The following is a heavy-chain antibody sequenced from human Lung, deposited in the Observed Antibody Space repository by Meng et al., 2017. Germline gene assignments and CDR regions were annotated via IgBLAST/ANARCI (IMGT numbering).Heavy chain of an antibody. D-gene: IGHD1-26*01. V-gene: IGHV3-15*01. Sequence: GESLKISCAASGFTFNDAWVNWVRQAPGKGLEWVGRVKSKDYGGTTEYAAPVKGRFTVSRDDSRNTLSLQMNSLKIEDTAVYYCSTNYGRFYYGMDLWGRGTTVTGSS. J-gene: IGHJ6*02. CDR2: VKSKDYGGTT. CDR3: STNYGRFYYGMDL. CDR1: GFTFNDAW.